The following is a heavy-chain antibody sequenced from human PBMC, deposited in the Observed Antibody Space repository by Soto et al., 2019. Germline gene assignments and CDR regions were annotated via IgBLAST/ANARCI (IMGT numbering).Heavy chain of an antibody. Sequence: QVQLVQSGAEVKKPGASVKVSCKASGYTFTSYGISWVRQAPGQGLEWMGWISAYNGNTNYAQKLQGRVTMTTDTSTSTAYLELRSLRSDDTAVYYCARDMGYLRYFDWVHTWSDYWGHGTLVIVSS. D-gene: IGHD3-9*01. CDR3: ARDMGYLRYFDWVHTWSDY. J-gene: IGHJ4*01. CDR2: ISAYNGNT. CDR1: GYTFTSYG. V-gene: IGHV1-18*01.